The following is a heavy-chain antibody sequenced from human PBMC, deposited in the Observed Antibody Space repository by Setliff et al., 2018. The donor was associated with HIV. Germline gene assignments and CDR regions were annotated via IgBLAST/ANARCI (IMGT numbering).Heavy chain of an antibody. Sequence: SETLSLTCDVSGYSINNIHYWGWIRQPPGKGLECPGNIYDGGTTYHNPSLKGRVTISMDTSKAQFSLKLVSVTAADTAVYYCVRRDVSFLFGQFDSWGQGILVTVSS. D-gene: IGHD3-10*02. J-gene: IGHJ4*02. V-gene: IGHV4-38-2*01. CDR2: IYDGGTT. CDR3: VRRDVSFLFGQFDS. CDR1: GYSINNIHY.